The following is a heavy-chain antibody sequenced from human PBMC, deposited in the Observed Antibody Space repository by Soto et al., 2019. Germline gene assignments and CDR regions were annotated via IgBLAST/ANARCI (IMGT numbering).Heavy chain of an antibody. D-gene: IGHD3-22*01. CDR1: GGSISSGDYY. CDR2: IYYSGST. J-gene: IGHJ4*02. CDR3: ARVSSSGPFDY. Sequence: SETLSLTCTVSGGSISSGDYYWSWIRQPPGKGLEWIGYIYYSGSTYYNPSLKSRVIISADTFKNQFSLKLSSVTAADTAVYYCARVSSSGPFDYWGQGILVTVSS. V-gene: IGHV4-30-4*01.